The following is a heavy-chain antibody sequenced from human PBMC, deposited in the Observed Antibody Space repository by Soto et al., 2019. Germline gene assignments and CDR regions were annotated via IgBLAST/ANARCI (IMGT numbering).Heavy chain of an antibody. CDR1: GGSFSGYY. J-gene: IGHJ4*02. V-gene: IGHV4-34*01. CDR2: INHSGST. CDR3: ARDKITGLFAY. Sequence: NPSETLSLTCAVYGGSFSGYYWTWIRQPPGTGLEWIGEINHSGSTNYNPSLKSRVTISVDTSKNQFSLKLTSVTAADTAVYYCARDKITGLFAYWGQGTLVTVSS. D-gene: IGHD2-8*02.